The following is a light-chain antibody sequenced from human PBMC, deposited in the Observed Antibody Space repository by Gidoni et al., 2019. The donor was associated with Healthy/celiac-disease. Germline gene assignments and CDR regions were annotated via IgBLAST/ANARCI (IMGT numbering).Light chain of an antibody. Sequence: DIQMTQSPSSLSASVGDRVTITCRASQSISSFINWYQQKPGKAPKLLIYAASSLQSGVPSRFSGSGSGTDFTLTISSLQPEDFATYYWQQSYSTSFTFGPGTKVDIK. J-gene: IGKJ3*01. CDR2: AAS. CDR3: QQSYSTSFT. V-gene: IGKV1-39*01. CDR1: QSISSF.